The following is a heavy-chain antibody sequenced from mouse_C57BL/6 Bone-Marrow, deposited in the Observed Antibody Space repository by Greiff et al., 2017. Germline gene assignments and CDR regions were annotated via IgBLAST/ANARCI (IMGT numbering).Heavy chain of an antibody. V-gene: IGHV5-6*01. D-gene: IGHD1-1*01. CDR3: ARRRGITTVVKYFDV. CDR2: ISSGGSYT. CDR1: GFTFSSYG. Sequence: EVKLMESGGDLVKPGGSLKLSCAASGFTFSSYGMSWVRQTPDKRLEWVATISSGGSYTYYPDSVKGRFTISRDNAKNTLYLQMSSLKSEDTAMYYCARRRGITTVVKYFDVWGTGTTVTVSS. J-gene: IGHJ1*03.